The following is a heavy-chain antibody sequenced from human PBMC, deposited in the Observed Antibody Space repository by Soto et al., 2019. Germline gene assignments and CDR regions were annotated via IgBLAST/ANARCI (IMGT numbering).Heavy chain of an antibody. Sequence: QLQLQESGPGLVKPSETLSLTCSVSGGSISSNSHYWVWIRQPPGKGLEYIGNIYYNGDTDYNPSLKSRVTISVDTSKNQFSVKLNSVTAADTAVYYCARHESIVVVTAARGLDIWGQGTMVTVSS. V-gene: IGHV4-39*01. CDR1: GGSISSNSHY. D-gene: IGHD2-15*01. CDR3: ARHESIVVVTAARGLDI. CDR2: IYYNGDT. J-gene: IGHJ3*02.